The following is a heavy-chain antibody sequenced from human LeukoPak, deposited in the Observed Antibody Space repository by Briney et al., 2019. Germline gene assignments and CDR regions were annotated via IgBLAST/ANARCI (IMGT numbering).Heavy chain of an antibody. J-gene: IGHJ1*01. CDR1: GFTLSTYW. CDR3: AKDIGVYSSSWLYFQH. V-gene: IGHV3-7*01. Sequence: PGGSLRLSCAASGFTLSTYWMSWVRQAPGKGLEWVANIKQDGSEKNYVDSVKGRFTISRDNSKNTLYLQMNSLRAEDTAVYYCAKDIGVYSSSWLYFQHWGQGTLVTVSS. CDR2: IKQDGSEK. D-gene: IGHD6-13*01.